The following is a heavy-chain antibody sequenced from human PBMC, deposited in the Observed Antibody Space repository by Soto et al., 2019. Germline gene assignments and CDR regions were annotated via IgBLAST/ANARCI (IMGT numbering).Heavy chain of an antibody. CDR3: ARWGGDCSSTSCYTGNYYYYGMDV. V-gene: IGHV6-1*01. CDR1: GDSVSSNSAA. J-gene: IGHJ6*02. Sequence: SQTLSLTCAISGDSVSSNSAAWNWIRQSPSRGLEWLGRTYYRSKWYNDYAVSVKSRITINPDTSKNQFSLQLNSVTPEDTAVYYCARWGGDCSSTSCYTGNYYYYGMDVWGQGTTVTVSS. D-gene: IGHD2-2*02. CDR2: TYYRSKWYN.